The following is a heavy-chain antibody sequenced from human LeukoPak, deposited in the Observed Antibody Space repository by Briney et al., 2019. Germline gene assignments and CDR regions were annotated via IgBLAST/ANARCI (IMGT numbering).Heavy chain of an antibody. J-gene: IGHJ4*02. Sequence: PSETLSLTCTVSGYSISSAYYWGWIRQPPGKGLEWIGSIYHSGSTYYNPSLKSRVTISVDTSKNQFSLKLTSVTAADTAVYYCARMNYYDSSGYFDYWGQGTLVTVSS. D-gene: IGHD3-22*01. CDR2: IYHSGST. V-gene: IGHV4-38-2*02. CDR3: ARMNYYDSSGYFDY. CDR1: GYSISSAYY.